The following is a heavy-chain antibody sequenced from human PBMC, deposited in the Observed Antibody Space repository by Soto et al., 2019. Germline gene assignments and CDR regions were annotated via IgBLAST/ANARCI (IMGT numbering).Heavy chain of an antibody. V-gene: IGHV3-74*01. CDR2: INSDGSST. CDR3: ARGTVVVAVNYYYGMDV. CDR1: GFTFSSYW. D-gene: IGHD2-15*01. J-gene: IGHJ6*02. Sequence: PGGSLRLSCAASGFTFSSYWMHWVRQSPGEGLVWVSRINSDGSSTSYADSVKGRFTISRDNAKNTLDLQMNSLRAEDTAVYYCARGTVVVAVNYYYGMDVWGQGTTVTVSS.